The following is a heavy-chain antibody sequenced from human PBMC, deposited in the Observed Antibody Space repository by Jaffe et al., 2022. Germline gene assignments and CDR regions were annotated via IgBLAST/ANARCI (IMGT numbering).Heavy chain of an antibody. J-gene: IGHJ3*02. Sequence: QVQLQESGPGLVKPSETLSLTCTVSGGSISSYYWSWIRQPPGKGLEWIGYIYYFGSTNYNPSLKSRVTISLDTSKNQFSLKLSSVTAADTAVYYCATRMIVVDPYAFDIWGQGTMVTVSS. V-gene: IGHV4-59*01. CDR1: GGSISSYY. CDR3: ATRMIVVDPYAFDI. CDR2: IYYFGST. D-gene: IGHD3-22*01.